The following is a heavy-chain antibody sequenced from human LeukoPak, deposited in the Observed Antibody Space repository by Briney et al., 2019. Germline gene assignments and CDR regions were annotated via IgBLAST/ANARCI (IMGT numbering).Heavy chain of an antibody. Sequence: GASVKVSCMASGYTFTSYGISWVRQAPGQGLEWMGWISAYNGNTNYAQKLQGRVTITTDTSTSTAYMELRSMRSDDTAVYYCARDRGDRWLSNYWRQATLVTVSS. V-gene: IGHV1-18*01. J-gene: IGHJ4*02. CDR2: ISAYNGNT. D-gene: IGHD4-23*01. CDR1: GYTFTSYG. CDR3: ARDRGDRWLSNY.